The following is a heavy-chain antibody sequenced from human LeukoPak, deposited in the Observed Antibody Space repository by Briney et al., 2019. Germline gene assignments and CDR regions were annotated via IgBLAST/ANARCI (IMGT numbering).Heavy chain of an antibody. D-gene: IGHD3-16*01. Sequence: GGSLRLSCAASGFTFSSYAMHWVRQAPGKGLEYVSVISSNGGSTYYANSVKGRFTISRDNSKNTLYLQMGSLRAEDMAVYYCARKGAVSGGSDYWGQGTLVTVSS. CDR2: ISSNGGST. CDR1: GFTFSSYA. V-gene: IGHV3-64*01. CDR3: ARKGAVSGGSDY. J-gene: IGHJ4*02.